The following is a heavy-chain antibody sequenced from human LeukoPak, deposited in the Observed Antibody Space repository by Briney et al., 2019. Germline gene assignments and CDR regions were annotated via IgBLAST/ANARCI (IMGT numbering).Heavy chain of an antibody. D-gene: IGHD1-14*01. V-gene: IGHV3-23*01. CDR1: GFDFSSYA. CDR3: GKDEQGFGMQTSH. Sequence: GGSPRLSCAASGFDFSSYAVSWVRQAPGKGLEWVSAITGSGGSTYYADSVKGRFTVSRDNPRNTLYLQMNSLRAEDTAVYYCGKDEQGFGMQTSHWGQGTLVTVSS. J-gene: IGHJ4*02. CDR2: ITGSGGST.